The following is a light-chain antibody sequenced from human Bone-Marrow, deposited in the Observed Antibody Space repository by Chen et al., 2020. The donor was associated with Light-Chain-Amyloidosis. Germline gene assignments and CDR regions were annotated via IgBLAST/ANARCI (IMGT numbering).Light chain of an antibody. V-gene: IGLV3-10*01. CDR2: EDS. J-gene: IGLJ3*02. Sequence: SYELTQPPSVSVSPGQTARITCSGDALPKKYAYWYPQKSGQAPVLVIYEDSKRPSGIPERFSGSSSGTMATLTIGGAQVEDEADYYCYSTDSSCNHRVFGGGTKLTVL. CDR1: ALPKKY. CDR3: YSTDSSCNHRV.